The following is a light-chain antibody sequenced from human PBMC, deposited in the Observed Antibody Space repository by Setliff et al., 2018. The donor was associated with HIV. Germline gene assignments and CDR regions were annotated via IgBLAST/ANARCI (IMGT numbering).Light chain of an antibody. CDR3: SSYTASSTLV. V-gene: IGLV2-14*02. Sequence: QSALTQSASVSGSPGQSITISCTGTSSDVGSYNLVSWYQQHPGKAPKLMIYDVSQRPSGVSDRFSGSKSGITASLTISGLQPEDESDYYCSSYTASSTLVFGGGTKVTVL. J-gene: IGLJ3*02. CDR2: DVS. CDR1: SSDVGSYNL.